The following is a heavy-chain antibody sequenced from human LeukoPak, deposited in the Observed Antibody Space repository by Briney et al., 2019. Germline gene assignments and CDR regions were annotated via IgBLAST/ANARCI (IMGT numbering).Heavy chain of an antibody. J-gene: IGHJ4*02. CDR3: ARDRGDQGN. D-gene: IGHD3-16*01. CDR1: GFTFDDYA. Sequence: GGSLRLSCAASGFTFDDYAMHWVRQAPGKGLEWVSGISWNSGSIGYADSVKGRFTISRDNSKDTVYLQMNSLRAEDTAVYYCARDRGDQGNWGQGTLVTVSS. V-gene: IGHV3-9*01. CDR2: ISWNSGSI.